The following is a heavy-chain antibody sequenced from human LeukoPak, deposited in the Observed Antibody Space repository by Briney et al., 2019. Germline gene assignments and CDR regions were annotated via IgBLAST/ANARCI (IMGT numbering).Heavy chain of an antibody. CDR1: GLTFSNYL. Sequence: GGSLRLSCAASGLTFSNYLMHWVRHAPGKGLVWVSGINTAGRSTVYAASVKGRFTISRDNAKNTLYLQMNSPRIEDTAVYYCVVDFQYNSPWGQGTLVTVSS. V-gene: IGHV3-74*01. CDR3: VVDFQYNSP. J-gene: IGHJ5*02. CDR2: INTAGRST. D-gene: IGHD1-1*01.